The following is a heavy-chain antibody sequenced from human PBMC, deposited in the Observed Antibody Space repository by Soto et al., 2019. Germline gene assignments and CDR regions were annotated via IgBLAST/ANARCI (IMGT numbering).Heavy chain of an antibody. J-gene: IGHJ5*02. CDR1: GGTFSTYT. CDR2: IIPIIGII. D-gene: IGHD4-4*01. V-gene: IGHV1-69*08. CDR3: AGDPDSHYNDSHASSYP. Sequence: QVQLVQSGAEVKKPGSSVKVSCKASGGTFSTYTITWVRQAPGQGLEWMGRIIPIIGIINYAQKFQGRVTISADKSTGTAYMELTGLRSDGTAVYYCAGDPDSHYNDSHASSYPWGQGTLVTVSS.